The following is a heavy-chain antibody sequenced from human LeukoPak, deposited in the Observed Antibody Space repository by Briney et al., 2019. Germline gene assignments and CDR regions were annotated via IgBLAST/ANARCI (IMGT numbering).Heavy chain of an antibody. CDR2: ISWNSGSI. J-gene: IGHJ4*02. CDR1: GFTFDDYA. CDR3: ARGGTYYYDSSGYD. D-gene: IGHD3-22*01. V-gene: IGHV3-9*01. Sequence: GGSLRLSCAASGFTFDDYAMHWVRQAPGKGLEWVSGISWNSGSIGYADSVKGRFTISRDNAKNTLYLQMNSLRAEDTAVYYCARGGTYYYDSSGYDWGQGTLVTVSS.